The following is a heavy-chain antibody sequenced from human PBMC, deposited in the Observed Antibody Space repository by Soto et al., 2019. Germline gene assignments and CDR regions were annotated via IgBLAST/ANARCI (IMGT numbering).Heavy chain of an antibody. CDR1: GFTFSSYA. CDR2: ISYDGSNK. CDR3: ARAPFGGFDP. Sequence: GGSLSLSCAASGFTFSSYAMHWVRQAPGKGLEWVAVISYDGSNKYYADSVKGRFTISRDNSKNTLYLQMNSLRAEDTAVYYCARAPFGGFDPWGQGTLVTVSS. V-gene: IGHV3-30-3*01. D-gene: IGHD3-10*01. J-gene: IGHJ5*02.